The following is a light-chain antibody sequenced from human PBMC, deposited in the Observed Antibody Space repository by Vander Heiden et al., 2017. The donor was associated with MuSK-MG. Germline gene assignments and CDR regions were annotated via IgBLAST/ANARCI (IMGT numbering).Light chain of an antibody. J-gene: IGLJ2*01. CDR3: QSYDSSLSVV. Sequence: QSVLTQPHSMSGAPGQRVTISCTGSSSNIGAGYDVHWYQQLPGTAPKLLIYGNSNRPSGVPDRFSGSKSGTSASLVITGLQAEDEADYYCQSYDSSLSVVFGGGTKLTVL. CDR1: SSNIGAGYD. CDR2: GNS. V-gene: IGLV1-40*01.